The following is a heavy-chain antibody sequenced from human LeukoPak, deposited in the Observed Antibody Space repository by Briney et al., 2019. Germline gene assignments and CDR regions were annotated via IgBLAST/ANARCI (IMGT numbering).Heavy chain of an antibody. V-gene: IGHV4-61*02. D-gene: IGHD5-12*01. Sequence: SQTLSLTCTVSGGSISSGSYYWSWIRQPAGKGLEWIGRIYTSGSTNYNPSLKSRVTISVDTSKNQFSLKLSSVTAADTAVYYCARDAAGYSGYGLYYYYYMDVWGKGTTVTISS. CDR1: GGSISSGSYY. CDR2: IYTSGST. CDR3: ARDAAGYSGYGLYYYYYMDV. J-gene: IGHJ6*03.